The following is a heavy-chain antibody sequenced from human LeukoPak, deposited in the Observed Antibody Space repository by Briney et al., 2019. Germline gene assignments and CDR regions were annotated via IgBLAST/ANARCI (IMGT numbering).Heavy chain of an antibody. Sequence: GGSLRLSCAASGFTFSRAWMSWVRQAPGKGLEWVANIKEDGSEDYYADSVKGRFAISKDNAKNSLYLQMNSLRAEDTAVYYCAKAVSSGPAAWLAAPDYWGQGTLVTVSS. CDR2: IKEDGSED. CDR1: GFTFSRAW. CDR3: AKAVSSGPAAWLAAPDY. V-gene: IGHV3-7*03. J-gene: IGHJ4*02. D-gene: IGHD6-19*01.